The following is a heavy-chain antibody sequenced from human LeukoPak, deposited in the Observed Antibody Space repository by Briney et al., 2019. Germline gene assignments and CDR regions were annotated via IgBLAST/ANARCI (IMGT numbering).Heavy chain of an antibody. J-gene: IGHJ3*02. CDR3: ARALYYYDSSGYYYGAFDI. Sequence: SVKVSCKASGGTFSSYAISWVRQAPGQGLEWMGRIIPIFGIANYAQKFQGRVTITADKSTSTAYTELSSLRSEDTAVYYCARALYYYDSSGYYYGAFDIWGQGTMVTVSS. CDR2: IIPIFGIA. CDR1: GGTFSSYA. V-gene: IGHV1-69*04. D-gene: IGHD3-22*01.